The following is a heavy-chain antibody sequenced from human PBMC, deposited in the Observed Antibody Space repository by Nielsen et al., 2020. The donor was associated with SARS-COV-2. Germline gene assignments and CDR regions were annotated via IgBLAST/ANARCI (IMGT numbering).Heavy chain of an antibody. CDR1: GFIFSGYS. D-gene: IGHD4-17*01. CDR2: ISSGSSYI. Sequence: GPSLRPSCAASGFIFSGYSMNWVRQAPGKGLEWVSSISSGSSYIYYADSVKGRFTISRDSAKNSVYLQMNSLRAEDTAVYYCAPTGGTTVTTHDALEIWGQGTMVTVSS. CDR3: APTGGTTVTTHDALEI. J-gene: IGHJ3*02. V-gene: IGHV3-21*03.